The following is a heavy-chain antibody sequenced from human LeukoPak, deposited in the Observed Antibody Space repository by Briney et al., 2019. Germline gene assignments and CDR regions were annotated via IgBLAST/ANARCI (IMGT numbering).Heavy chain of an antibody. Sequence: GGSLRLSCAASGFTFSSYWMHWVRQVPGKGLVWVSRINTDGSSTTYADSVKGRFTISRDNTENTLYLQMSSLRAEDTAVYYCAREWKKTGAFDHWGQGTLATVSS. V-gene: IGHV3-74*01. J-gene: IGHJ4*02. CDR2: INTDGSST. CDR1: GFTFSSYW. CDR3: AREWKKTGAFDH. D-gene: IGHD1-1*01.